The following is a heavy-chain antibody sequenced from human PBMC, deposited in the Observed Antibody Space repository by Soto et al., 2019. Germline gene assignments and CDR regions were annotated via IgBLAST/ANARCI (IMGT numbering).Heavy chain of an antibody. V-gene: IGHV1-69*01. D-gene: IGHD2-15*01. Sequence: QVQLVQSGAEVKKPGSSVKVSCKASGGTFSSYAISWVRQAPGQGLEWMGGIIPISGTANYAQKFQGRVTITDDETTSRASRVLSSLQPEVTAIYYCATSQGRGSSFPIYVYCYYGMDVFGQGQTGT. J-gene: IGHJ6*01. CDR1: GGTFSSYA. CDR3: ATSQGRGSSFPIYVYCYYGMDV. CDR2: IIPISGTA.